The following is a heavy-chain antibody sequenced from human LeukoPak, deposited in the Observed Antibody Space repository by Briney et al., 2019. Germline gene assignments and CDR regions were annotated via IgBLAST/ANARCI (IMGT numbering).Heavy chain of an antibody. J-gene: IGHJ3*02. V-gene: IGHV4-4*07. CDR2: IYTSGSH. D-gene: IGHD3-10*01. CDR1: GGSISSYY. CDR3: ARDTFGDGAFDI. Sequence: SQTLSLTCTVAGGSISSYYWSWIRQPAGEGLEWIGRIYTSGSHNDHPSLKSRVPMSVDTSKNQFSLKLSSVTAADTAVYYCARDTFGDGAFDIWGQGTMVTVSS.